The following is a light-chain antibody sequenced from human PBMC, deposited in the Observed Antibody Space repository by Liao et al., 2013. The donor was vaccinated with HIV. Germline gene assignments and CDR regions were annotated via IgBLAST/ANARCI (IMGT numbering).Light chain of an antibody. Sequence: SFELTQPPSVSVSPGQTANITCSGDTWGEKSASWYQQRPGQSPVLLIYKDSERPSGIPERFSGSSSGTTVTLTISGVQAEDEADYYCQSADSSGTCPVFGGGTKLTVL. CDR3: QSADSSGTCPV. CDR2: KDS. CDR1: TWGEKS. V-gene: IGLV3-25*03. J-gene: IGLJ3*02.